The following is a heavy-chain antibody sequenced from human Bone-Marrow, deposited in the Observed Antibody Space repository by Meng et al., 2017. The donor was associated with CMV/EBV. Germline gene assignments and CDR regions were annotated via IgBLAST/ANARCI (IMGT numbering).Heavy chain of an antibody. CDR1: GFTLNTYA. CDR2: ISQAGRAT. Sequence: GESLKISCVASGFTLNTYAMSWVRQAPGRGLEWVSAISQAGRATYYADSVRGRFTISKDYSKNTLYLQMNSLRAEDTAVYYCAKYCSSTSCHMEFDYWGQGTLVTVSS. V-gene: IGHV3-23*01. J-gene: IGHJ4*02. D-gene: IGHD2-2*01. CDR3: AKYCSSTSCHMEFDY.